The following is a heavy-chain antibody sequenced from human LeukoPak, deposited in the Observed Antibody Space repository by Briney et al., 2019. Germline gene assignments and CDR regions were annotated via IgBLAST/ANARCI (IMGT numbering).Heavy chain of an antibody. D-gene: IGHD3-22*01. CDR1: GFSLSTSGMR. J-gene: IGHJ4*02. CDR3: ARMGASSGYLPFDY. Sequence: ESGPALVKPTQTLTLTCTFSGFSLSTSGMRVSWIRQPPGKALEWLARIDWDDGKFYSTSLKTRLTISKDTSKNQVVLTMTNMDPVDTATYYCARMGASSGYLPFDYWGQGTLVTVSS. CDR2: IDWDDGK. V-gene: IGHV2-70*04.